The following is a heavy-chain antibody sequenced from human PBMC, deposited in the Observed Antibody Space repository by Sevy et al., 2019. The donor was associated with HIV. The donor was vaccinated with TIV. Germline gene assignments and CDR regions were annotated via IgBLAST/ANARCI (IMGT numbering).Heavy chain of an antibody. D-gene: IGHD4-4*01. CDR2: IYYSGST. V-gene: IGHV4-39*01. Sequence: SETLSLTYTVSGGSISSSSYYWGWIRQPPGKGLEWIGSIYYSGSTYYNPSLKSRVTISVDTSKNQFSLKLSSVTAADTAVYYCARELSNSLDYWGQGTLVTVSS. J-gene: IGHJ4*02. CDR3: ARELSNSLDY. CDR1: GGSISSSSYY.